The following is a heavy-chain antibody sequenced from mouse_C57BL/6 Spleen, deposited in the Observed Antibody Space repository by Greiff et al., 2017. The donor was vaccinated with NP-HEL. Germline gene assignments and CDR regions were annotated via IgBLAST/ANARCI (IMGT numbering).Heavy chain of an antibody. CDR1: GFTFSSYA. Sequence: EVKLVESGGGLVKPGGSLKLSCAASGFTFSSYAMSWVRQTPEKRLEWVATISDGGSYTYYPDNVKGRFTISRDNAKNNLYLQMSHLKSEDTAMYYCARDDYYSPSAWFAYWGQGTLVTVSA. CDR3: ARDDYYSPSAWFAY. D-gene: IGHD2-12*01. CDR2: ISDGGSYT. V-gene: IGHV5-4*01. J-gene: IGHJ3*01.